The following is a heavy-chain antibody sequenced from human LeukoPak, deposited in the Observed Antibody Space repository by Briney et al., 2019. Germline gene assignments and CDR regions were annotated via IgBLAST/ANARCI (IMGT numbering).Heavy chain of an antibody. Sequence: GASVKVSFKASGYTFTSYGISWVRQAPGQGLEWMGWISAYNGNTNYAQKLQGRVTMTTDTSTSTAYMELRSLRSDDTAVYYCARCSADYYDSSGSVVVSWFDPWGQGTLVTVSS. CDR2: ISAYNGNT. J-gene: IGHJ5*02. CDR3: ARCSADYYDSSGSVVVSWFDP. CDR1: GYTFTSYG. V-gene: IGHV1-18*01. D-gene: IGHD3-22*01.